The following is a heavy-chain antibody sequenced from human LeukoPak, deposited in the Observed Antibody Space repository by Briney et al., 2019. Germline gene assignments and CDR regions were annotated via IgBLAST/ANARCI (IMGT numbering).Heavy chain of an antibody. CDR3: ASEGWNIVAY. D-gene: IGHD1/OR15-1a*01. CDR1: GGSIPGYY. V-gene: IGHV4-4*07. J-gene: IGHJ4*01. Sequence: SETLSHTCTIPGGSIPGYYWAWLPQPAGKGLEWIGRTYTSGSPNYNPSLKSRLTMSIDTSKNQFSLKLTSVTAADTAVYYCASEGWNIVAYLGHGPLVTVSS. CDR2: TYTSGSP.